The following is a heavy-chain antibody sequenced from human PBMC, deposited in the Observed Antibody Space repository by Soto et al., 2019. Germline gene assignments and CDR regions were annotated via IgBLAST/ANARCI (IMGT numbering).Heavy chain of an antibody. Sequence: PGGSLRLSCAASGFTFSSFAMNWVRQAPGKGLEWVPAIGGSGASTYYADSVKGRFTISRDNSKNTLYLQMNSLRAEDTAVYYCAKRDSSGWYNPWFDPWGQGTLVTVSS. D-gene: IGHD6-19*01. CDR1: GFTFSSFA. V-gene: IGHV3-23*01. CDR2: IGGSGAST. J-gene: IGHJ5*02. CDR3: AKRDSSGWYNPWFDP.